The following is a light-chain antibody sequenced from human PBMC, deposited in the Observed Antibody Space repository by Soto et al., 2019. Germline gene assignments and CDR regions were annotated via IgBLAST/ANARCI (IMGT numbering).Light chain of an antibody. Sequence: QSALTQPASVSGSPGQSITISCTGTSSDVGSYNLVSWYQQHPGNAPKLMIYEVSNRPSGVSNRFSGSKSGNTASLTISGLQAEDEADYYCSSYSSSDTPFVFGTGTKVTVL. CDR2: EVS. CDR1: SSDVGSYNL. J-gene: IGLJ1*01. CDR3: SSYSSSDTPFV. V-gene: IGLV2-14*02.